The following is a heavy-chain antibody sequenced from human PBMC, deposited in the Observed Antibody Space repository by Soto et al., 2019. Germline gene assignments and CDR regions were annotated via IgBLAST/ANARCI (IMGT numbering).Heavy chain of an antibody. CDR2: IRSKANSYAT. CDR1: GFTFSGSA. Sequence: LRLSCAASGFTFSGSAMHWVRQASGKGLEWVGRIRSKANSYATAYAASVKGRFTISRDDSKNTAYLQMNSLKTEDTAVYYCTRNERFLEWLLRYWGQGTLVTVSS. V-gene: IGHV3-73*01. D-gene: IGHD3-3*01. CDR3: TRNERFLEWLLRY. J-gene: IGHJ4*02.